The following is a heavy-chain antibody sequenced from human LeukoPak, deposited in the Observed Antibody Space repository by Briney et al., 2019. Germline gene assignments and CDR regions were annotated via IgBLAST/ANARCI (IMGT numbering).Heavy chain of an antibody. J-gene: IGHJ3*02. D-gene: IGHD3-16*01. Sequence: GGSLRPSCAASGFTFSSYGMHWVRQAPGKGLEWVAFIRLDGSDKYYADSVRGQFTISRDNSKNTLYLQMNSLRADDTAVYYCAKASWGTYAFDIWGQGTMVTVSS. CDR2: IRLDGSDK. CDR3: AKASWGTYAFDI. CDR1: GFTFSSYG. V-gene: IGHV3-30*02.